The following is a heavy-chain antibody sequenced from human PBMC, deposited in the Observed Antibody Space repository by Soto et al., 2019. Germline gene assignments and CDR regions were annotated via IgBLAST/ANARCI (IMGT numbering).Heavy chain of an antibody. CDR1: GGSISSGGYY. D-gene: IGHD5-18*01. CDR3: ARVDTAMAVDY. Sequence: PSETLSLTCTVSGGSISSGGYYWSWIRQHPGKGLEWIGYIYYSGSTYYNPSLKSRVTISVDTSKNQFSLKLSSVTAADTAVYYCARVDTAMAVDYWGQGTLVTVSS. V-gene: IGHV4-31*03. CDR2: IYYSGST. J-gene: IGHJ4*02.